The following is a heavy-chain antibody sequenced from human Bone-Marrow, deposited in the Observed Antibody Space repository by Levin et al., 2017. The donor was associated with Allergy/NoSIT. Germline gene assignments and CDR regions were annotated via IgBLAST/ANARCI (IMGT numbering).Heavy chain of an antibody. CDR2: IYHIGST. V-gene: IGHV4-4*02. D-gene: IGHD2-21*02. J-gene: IGHJ4*02. Sequence: SETLSLTCAVSGGSISSHNWWSWVRQPPGKGLECIGEIYHIGSTNYNPSLKSRVTISVDKSKNQFSLNVSYVTAADTAVYYCARVSTGDPGYFDYWGQGTLVTVSS. CDR3: ARVSTGDPGYFDY. CDR1: GGSISSHNW.